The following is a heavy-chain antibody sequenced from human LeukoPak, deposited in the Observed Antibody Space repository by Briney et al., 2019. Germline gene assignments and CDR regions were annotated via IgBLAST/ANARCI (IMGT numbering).Heavy chain of an antibody. D-gene: IGHD6-19*01. V-gene: IGHV4-61*02. CDR1: GGSISSGSYS. Sequence: NSSETLSLTCTVSGGSISSGSYSWSWIRQPAGKGLEWIWRIYTSGSTNYKPSLKSRVTISVDTSKNQFSLKLSSVTAADTAVYYCARLGSSGWYRNWFDPWGQGTLVTVSS. J-gene: IGHJ5*02. CDR3: ARLGSSGWYRNWFDP. CDR2: IYTSGST.